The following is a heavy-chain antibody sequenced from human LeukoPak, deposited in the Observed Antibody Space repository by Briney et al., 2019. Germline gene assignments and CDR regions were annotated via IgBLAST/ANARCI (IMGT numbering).Heavy chain of an antibody. D-gene: IGHD3-9*01. Sequence: SETLSLTCAVYGGSFSGYYWGWIRQPPGKGLEWIGEINHSGSTNYNPSLKSRVTISVDTSKNQFSLKLSSVTAADTAVYYCARGGVRYFDWLLSGYYFDYWGQGTLVTVSS. V-gene: IGHV4-34*01. CDR1: GGSFSGYY. CDR3: ARGGVRYFDWLLSGYYFDY. CDR2: INHSGST. J-gene: IGHJ4*02.